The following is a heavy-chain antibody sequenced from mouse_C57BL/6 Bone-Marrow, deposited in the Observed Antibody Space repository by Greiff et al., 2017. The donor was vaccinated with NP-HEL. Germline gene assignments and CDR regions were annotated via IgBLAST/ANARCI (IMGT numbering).Heavy chain of an antibody. J-gene: IGHJ3*01. CDR3: ARRDGYYPAWVAY. CDR2: LYPGGGYT. CDR1: GYTFTNYW. D-gene: IGHD2-3*01. Sequence: VHLVESGAELVRPGTSVKMSCKASGYTFTNYWIGWAKQRPGHGLEWIGDLYPGGGYTNYNEKFKGKATLTADKSSSTAYMQFSSLTSEDSAIYYGARRDGYYPAWVAYWGQGTLVTVSA. V-gene: IGHV1-63*01.